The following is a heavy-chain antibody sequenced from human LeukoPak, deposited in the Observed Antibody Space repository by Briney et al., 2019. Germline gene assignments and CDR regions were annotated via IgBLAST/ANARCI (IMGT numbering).Heavy chain of an antibody. V-gene: IGHV1-69*01. Sequence: ASVKVSCKASGGTFSSYAISWVRQAPGQGLEWMGGIILIFGTANYAQKFQGRVTITADESTSTAHMELSSLRSEDTAVYYCARVSDSYYYYMDVWGKGTTVTVSS. CDR1: GGTFSSYA. J-gene: IGHJ6*03. D-gene: IGHD3-22*01. CDR3: ARVSDSYYYYMDV. CDR2: IILIFGTA.